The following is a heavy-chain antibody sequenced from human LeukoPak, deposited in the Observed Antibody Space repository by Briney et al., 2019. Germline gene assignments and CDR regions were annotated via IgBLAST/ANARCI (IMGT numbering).Heavy chain of an antibody. J-gene: IGHJ4*02. CDR3: AGGTRDSGLK. V-gene: IGHV3-48*04. Sequence: PGGSLRLSCAASGFNYSSYTMNWVRQAPGMGLEWLSYISASRGITYYADSVKGRFTISRDNAKSSLYLQMNSLRAEDTAVYYCAGGTRDSGLKWGPGTSVTVSS. CDR2: ISASRGIT. D-gene: IGHD6-19*01. CDR1: GFNYSSYT.